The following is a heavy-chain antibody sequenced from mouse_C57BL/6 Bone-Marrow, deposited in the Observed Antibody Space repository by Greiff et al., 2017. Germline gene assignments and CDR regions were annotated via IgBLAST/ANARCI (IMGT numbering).Heavy chain of an antibody. CDR2: INPSSGYT. Sequence: VKLVESGAELAKPGASVKMSCKASGYTFTSYRMHWVKQRNGKGLEWIGYINPSSGYTRYNQKFKDKATLSADKSSRTAYMQMSSLTYDDAAVYYCARSYYVSACAYWGQGTLVTVSA. CDR3: ARSYYVSACAY. J-gene: IGHJ3*01. V-gene: IGHV1-7*01. D-gene: IGHD1-1*01. CDR1: GYTFTSYR.